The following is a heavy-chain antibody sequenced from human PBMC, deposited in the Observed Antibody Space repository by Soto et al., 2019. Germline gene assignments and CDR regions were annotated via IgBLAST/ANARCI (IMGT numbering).Heavy chain of an antibody. V-gene: IGHV3-23*01. CDR1: GFTFSSYA. J-gene: IGHJ5*02. CDR3: AKHARAAAVKRFDP. Sequence: EVQLLESGGGLVQPGGSLRLSCAASGFTFSSYAMSWVRQAPGKGLEWVSAVSGSGGSTYYADSVKGRVTISRDNSKNTRYLQMNGLRAEDTAVYYCAKHARAAAVKRFDPWGQGTLVTVSS. D-gene: IGHD2-15*01. CDR2: VSGSGGST.